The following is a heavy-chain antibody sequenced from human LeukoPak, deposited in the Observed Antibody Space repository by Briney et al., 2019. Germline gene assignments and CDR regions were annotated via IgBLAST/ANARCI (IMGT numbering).Heavy chain of an antibody. Sequence: GGSLRLSCAASGFTFSSYGMHWVRQAPGKGLEWVAVISYDGSNKYHADSVKGRFTISRDNSKNTLYLQMNSLRAEDTAVYYCAKDLGVGAIFDYWGQGTLVTVSS. J-gene: IGHJ4*02. CDR2: ISYDGSNK. CDR3: AKDLGVGAIFDY. D-gene: IGHD1-26*01. V-gene: IGHV3-30*18. CDR1: GFTFSSYG.